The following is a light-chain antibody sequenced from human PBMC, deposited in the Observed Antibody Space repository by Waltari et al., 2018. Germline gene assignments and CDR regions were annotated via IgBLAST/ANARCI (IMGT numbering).Light chain of an antibody. Sequence: DIQMTQSPYPQSASVGDRVTITCRASQSISSWLAWYQQKPGKAPKLLLYKASSLESGVPSRFSGSGSGTEFTLTISSLQPDDFATYYCQQYNRTFGQGTKVEIK. J-gene: IGKJ1*01. CDR3: QQYNRT. CDR1: QSISSW. V-gene: IGKV1-5*03. CDR2: KAS.